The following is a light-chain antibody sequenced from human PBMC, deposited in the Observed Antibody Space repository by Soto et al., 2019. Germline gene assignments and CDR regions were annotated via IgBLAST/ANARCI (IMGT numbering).Light chain of an antibody. CDR3: QQYYSTPLT. CDR1: QSVLYSSNNKNY. CDR2: WAS. J-gene: IGKJ4*01. V-gene: IGKV4-1*01. Sequence: DIVMPPSPDSLAVSLGERATSNCKSSQSVLYSSNNKNYLAWYQQKPGQPPKLLIYWASTRESGVPDRFSGSGSGTDFTLTISSLQAEDVAVYYCQQYYSTPLTFGGGTKVDIK.